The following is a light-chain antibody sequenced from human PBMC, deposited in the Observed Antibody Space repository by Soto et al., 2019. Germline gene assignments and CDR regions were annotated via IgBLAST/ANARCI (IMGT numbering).Light chain of an antibody. Sequence: QSALTQPASVSGSPGQAITISCTGTISDVGGYPYFSWFQQHPGKDPKLMIYDVSARPSGVSSRFSGSKSGNTASLTISGLQSEDEADYYCSSYTSDFTIIFGGGTKLTVL. V-gene: IGLV2-14*03. CDR3: SSYTSDFTII. J-gene: IGLJ2*01. CDR1: ISDVGGYPY. CDR2: DVS.